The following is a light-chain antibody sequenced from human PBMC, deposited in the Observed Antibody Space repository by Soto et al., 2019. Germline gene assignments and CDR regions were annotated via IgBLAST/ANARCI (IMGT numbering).Light chain of an antibody. Sequence: DIQMTQSPSTLSASVGDRVTITCRASQSISSWLAWYQQKPGKAPKLLIYKASSLESGVPSRFSGSGSGTEFTLTICSLQPDDFATYYCQQYNSYSPFGQGTKVDIK. CDR3: QQYNSYSP. J-gene: IGKJ1*01. CDR2: KAS. CDR1: QSISSW. V-gene: IGKV1-5*03.